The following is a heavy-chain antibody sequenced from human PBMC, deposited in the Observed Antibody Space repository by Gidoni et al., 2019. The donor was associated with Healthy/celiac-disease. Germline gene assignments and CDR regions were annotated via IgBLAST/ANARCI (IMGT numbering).Heavy chain of an antibody. J-gene: IGHJ5*02. CDR1: GYSFTSYW. CDR2: IYPSDSYT. Sequence: EVQLVQSGAEVKKPGESLRISCKGSGYSFTSYWISWVRPMPGKCLEWRGRIYPSDSYTNDHPSFQGHVPISADKSISTAYLQWSSLKASDTAMYYCARRRGFGYCSGGSCSGDWFDPWGQGTLVTVSS. CDR3: ARRRGFGYCSGGSCSGDWFDP. V-gene: IGHV5-10-1*03. D-gene: IGHD2-15*01.